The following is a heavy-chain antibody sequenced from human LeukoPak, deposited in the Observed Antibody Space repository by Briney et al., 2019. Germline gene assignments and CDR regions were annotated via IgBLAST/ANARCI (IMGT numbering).Heavy chain of an antibody. Sequence: GGSLRLSCAASGFTFSDYGIHWVRQAPGKGLEWVAVIWYDGTNKYYGDSVKGRFTISRDNSKNTLYLQMNSLRAEDTAVYYCAKDRGSYATTADSWGQGTLVTVSS. CDR1: GFTFSDYG. V-gene: IGHV3-33*06. CDR2: IWYDGTNK. D-gene: IGHD1-26*01. CDR3: AKDRGSYATTADS. J-gene: IGHJ5*01.